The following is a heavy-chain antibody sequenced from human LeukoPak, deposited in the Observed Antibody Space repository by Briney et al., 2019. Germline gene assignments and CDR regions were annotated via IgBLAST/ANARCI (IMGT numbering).Heavy chain of an antibody. Sequence: GGSLRLSCAASGFNFNYVWMNWVRQAPGEGLGWGGRIRTTVEGETSDYPAPVKGRFTISRDDSKTTLYLQMNGLKTEDTGVYYCATERNWELLRPYGLNIWGQGTTVTVSS. CDR2: IRTTVEGETS. V-gene: IGHV3-15*01. J-gene: IGHJ6*02. D-gene: IGHD1-26*01. CDR3: ATERNWELLRPYGLNI. CDR1: GFNFNYVW.